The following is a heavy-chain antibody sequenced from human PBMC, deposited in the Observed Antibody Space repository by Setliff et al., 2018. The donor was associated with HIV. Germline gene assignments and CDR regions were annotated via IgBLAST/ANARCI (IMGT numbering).Heavy chain of an antibody. V-gene: IGHV3-7*01. CDR1: GFTFSQYW. CDR2: INQDGSEK. Sequence: PGGSLRLSCAASGFTFSQYWMSWLRQAPGKGLEWVANINQDGSEKYSVDSVKGRFTISIDNVKNSVFLQMNSLRADDTALYYCARGYDILTGYFRRGSFDIWGQGTMVTVSS. CDR3: ARGYDILTGYFRRGSFDI. D-gene: IGHD3-9*01. J-gene: IGHJ3*02.